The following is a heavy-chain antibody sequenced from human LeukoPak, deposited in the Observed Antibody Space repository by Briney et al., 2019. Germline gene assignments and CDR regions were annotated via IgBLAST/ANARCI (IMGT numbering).Heavy chain of an antibody. CDR2: IYSGGNT. Sequence: PGGSLRLSCAASGFTVSSNHMSWVRQGPGKGLEWVSIIYSGGNTYYADSVKGRFTISRDNAKNSLYLQMNSLRAEDTGVYYCARDPPDYWGQGILVTVSS. V-gene: IGHV3-53*01. CDR3: ARDPPDY. CDR1: GFTVSSNH. J-gene: IGHJ4*02.